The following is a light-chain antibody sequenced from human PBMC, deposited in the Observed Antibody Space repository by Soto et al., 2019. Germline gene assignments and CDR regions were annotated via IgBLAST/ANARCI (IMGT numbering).Light chain of an antibody. CDR2: GIS. J-gene: IGKJ2*01. Sequence: EVVMTQSPTTLSVSPGERVTLSCRASQSISNNLAWYRKKPGQAPSLLIYGISTMATGLPARFSGSGSGTEFTLTISSLQSDDFALYYCQQYNNLPHTFGQGTKLEIK. CDR1: QSISNN. V-gene: IGKV3-15*01. CDR3: QQYNNLPHT.